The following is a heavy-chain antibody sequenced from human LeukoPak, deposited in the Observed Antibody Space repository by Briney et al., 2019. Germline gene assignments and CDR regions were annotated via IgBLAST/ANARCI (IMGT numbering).Heavy chain of an antibody. CDR3: VRDIQGTGSPLDY. J-gene: IGHJ4*02. CDR2: ISGSSRYI. CDR1: GFTFSSYS. Sequence: GESLRLSCAASGFTFSSYSMDRVRQAPGKGLEWVSSISGSSRYIYYAESMKGRFAISRDNAKKLLYLQMNSLRAEDTAVYFCVRDIQGTGSPLDYWGQGTLVTVSS. V-gene: IGHV3-21*01. D-gene: IGHD1-1*01.